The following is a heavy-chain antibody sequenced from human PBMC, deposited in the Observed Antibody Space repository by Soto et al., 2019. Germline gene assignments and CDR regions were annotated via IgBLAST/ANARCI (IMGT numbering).Heavy chain of an antibody. V-gene: IGHV3-64*01. CDR2: ISGNGVNT. CDR1: GFTFCDYY. J-gene: IGHJ4*02. Sequence: VQLVESGGDLVQPGGSLRLSCAASGFTFCDYYISWVRQAPGSGPEFVSSISGNGVNTYFGNSVKDRFTISRDNSKNTVYLQMGSLRAEDTAVYYCASGNSAHWFWGQGTLVTVSS. D-gene: IGHD3-9*01. CDR3: ASGNSAHWF.